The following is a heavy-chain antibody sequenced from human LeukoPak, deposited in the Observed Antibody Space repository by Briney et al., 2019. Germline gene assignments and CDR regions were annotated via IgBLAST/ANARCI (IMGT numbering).Heavy chain of an antibody. V-gene: IGHV4-31*03. CDR3: ARDSNYRFDP. D-gene: IGHD4-11*01. J-gene: IGHJ5*02. CDR2: IYYSGST. Sequence: PSESLSLTCTVSGGSISSGGYYWSWIRQHPGKGLEWIGYIYYSGSTYYNPSLKSRVTISVDKSKNQFSLKLSSVTAADTAVYYCARDSNYRFDPWGQGTLVTVSS. CDR1: GGSISSGGYY.